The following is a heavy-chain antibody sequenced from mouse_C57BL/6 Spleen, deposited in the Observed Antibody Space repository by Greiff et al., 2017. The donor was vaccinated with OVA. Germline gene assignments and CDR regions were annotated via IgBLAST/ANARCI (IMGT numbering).Heavy chain of an antibody. D-gene: IGHD2-3*01. CDR3: TGWLLRTLGAMDY. Sequence: EVKLEESGGGLVQPGGSMKLSCVASGFTFSNYWMNWVRQSPEKGLEWVAQIRLKSDNYATHYAESVKGRFTISRDDSKSSVYLQMNNLRAEDTGIYYCTGWLLRTLGAMDYWGQGTSVTVSS. CDR1: GFTFSNYW. J-gene: IGHJ4*01. V-gene: IGHV6-3*01. CDR2: IRLKSDNYAT.